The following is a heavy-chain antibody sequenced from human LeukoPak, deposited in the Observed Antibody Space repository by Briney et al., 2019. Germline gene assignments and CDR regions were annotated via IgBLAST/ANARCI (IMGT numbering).Heavy chain of an antibody. CDR2: ISSSSSYI. V-gene: IGHV3-11*06. Sequence: GGSLRLSCAASGXTFSDYYMSWIRQAPGKGLEWVSYISSSSSYINYADSVKGRFTISRDNAKNSLYLQMNSLRAEDTAVYYCARDRYILTGYYYFDYWGQGTLVTVSS. CDR1: GXTFSDYY. D-gene: IGHD3-9*01. J-gene: IGHJ4*02. CDR3: ARDRYILTGYYYFDY.